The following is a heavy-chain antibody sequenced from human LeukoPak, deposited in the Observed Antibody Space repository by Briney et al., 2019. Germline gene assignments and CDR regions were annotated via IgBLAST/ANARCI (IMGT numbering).Heavy chain of an antibody. D-gene: IGHD5-18*01. Sequence: GGSLRLSCVASGFTFSSYGMHWVRQAPGKGLEWVAVISNDGSNKYYADSVKGRFTISRDNSKNTLYLQMNSLRAEDTAVYYCASRTAMVTTDAFDIWGQGTMVTVSS. CDR1: GFTFSSYG. CDR2: ISNDGSNK. CDR3: ASRTAMVTTDAFDI. J-gene: IGHJ3*02. V-gene: IGHV3-30*03.